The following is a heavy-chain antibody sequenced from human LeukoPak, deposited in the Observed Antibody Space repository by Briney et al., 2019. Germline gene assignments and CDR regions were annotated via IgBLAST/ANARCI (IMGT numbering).Heavy chain of an antibody. CDR1: GFAFSSYN. V-gene: IGHV3-21*06. J-gene: IGHJ4*02. CDR2: ISTTSTYI. D-gene: IGHD2-2*01. Sequence: GGSLRLSRAASGFAFSSYNMKWVRQAPGKGLEWVSFISTTSTYIYYADSVKGRFTVSRDNSKNLLYLQMDSLRVEDTAVYYCARAGTCSSTSCDGGIEYWGQGTLVTVPS. CDR3: ARAGTCSSTSCDGGIEY.